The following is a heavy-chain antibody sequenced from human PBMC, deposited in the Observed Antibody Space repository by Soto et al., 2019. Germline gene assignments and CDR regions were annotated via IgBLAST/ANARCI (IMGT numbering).Heavy chain of an antibody. CDR2: IFHSGST. CDR1: SGSISSSNW. Sequence: SETLSLTCAVASGSISSSNWRSWVRQPPGKGLEWIGEIFHSGSTNYNPSLKSRVTISVDTSNNQFSLKLSSVTDADTAVYYCARVSSIADQYYYYYGMDVWGQGTTVTVSS. V-gene: IGHV4-4*02. CDR3: ARVSSIADQYYYYYGMDV. D-gene: IGHD6-6*01. J-gene: IGHJ6*02.